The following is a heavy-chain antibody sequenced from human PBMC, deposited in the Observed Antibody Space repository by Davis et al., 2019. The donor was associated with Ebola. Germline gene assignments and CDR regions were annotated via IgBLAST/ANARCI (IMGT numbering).Heavy chain of an antibody. J-gene: IGHJ4*02. CDR1: GGSISSYY. Sequence: MPSETLFLTCTVSGGSISSYYWSWIRQPPGKGLEWIGYLYYSGNTNYNPSLKSRVTISVDTSKNQFSLKLSSVTAADTAVYYCARGLVVVAATYFDYWGQGTLVTVSS. V-gene: IGHV4-59*01. D-gene: IGHD2-15*01. CDR3: ARGLVVVAATYFDY. CDR2: LYYSGNT.